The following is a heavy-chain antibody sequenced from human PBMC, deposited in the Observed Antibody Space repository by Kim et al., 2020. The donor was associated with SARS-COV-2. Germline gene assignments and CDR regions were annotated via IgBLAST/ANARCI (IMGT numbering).Heavy chain of an antibody. CDR1: GFTFSDSA. D-gene: IGHD1-1*01. CDR2: IRSKANSYAT. J-gene: IGHJ3*01. V-gene: IGHV3-73*01. Sequence: GGSLRLSCAASGFTFSDSAMHWVRQASGKGLEWVGRIRSKANSYATSYAASVKGRFTISRDDSESTAYLQMNSLKTEDTAVYYCTRFPGTTVAFGDAFDVWGQGTRSTLSS. CDR3: TRFPGTTVAFGDAFDV.